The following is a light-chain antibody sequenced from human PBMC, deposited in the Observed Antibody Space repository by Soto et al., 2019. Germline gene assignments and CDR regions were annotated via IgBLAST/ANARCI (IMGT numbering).Light chain of an antibody. Sequence: DIQMTQSPSTLSASVEDRVIITCRASQSIVNWLAWYQQKPGKAPKLLISDASKLESGVPPRFSGVGSGTDFTLTISSLQPDDSATYYCQQYNLDPYTFGQGTKLEIK. CDR1: QSIVNW. V-gene: IGKV1-5*01. CDR3: QQYNLDPYT. CDR2: DAS. J-gene: IGKJ2*01.